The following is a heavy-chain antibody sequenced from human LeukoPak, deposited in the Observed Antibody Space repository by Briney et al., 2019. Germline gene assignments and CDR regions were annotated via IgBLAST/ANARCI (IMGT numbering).Heavy chain of an antibody. J-gene: IGHJ4*02. CDR3: ARDGDNWNEGNFDY. CDR1: GGSISSYY. Sequence: SETLSLTCTVAGGSISSYYWSWIRQPPGKGLEWLGYIYYSGTTNYNPSLKSRVTISVDTSKNQFSLKLSSVTAADTAVYYCARDGDNWNEGNFDYWGQGTLVTVSS. CDR2: IYYSGTT. V-gene: IGHV4-59*12. D-gene: IGHD1-1*01.